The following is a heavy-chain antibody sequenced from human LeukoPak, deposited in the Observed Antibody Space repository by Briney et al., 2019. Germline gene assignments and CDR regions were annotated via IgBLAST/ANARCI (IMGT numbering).Heavy chain of an antibody. CDR1: GFTFSTYW. J-gene: IGHJ4*02. Sequence: GGSLRLSRAASGFTFSTYWMSWVRQAPGKGLEWVANIKQDGSEKYYVDSVKGRFTISRDNAKNSLYLQMNSLRAEDTAVYYCAKAPSHYDSSGYYYFDYWGQGTLVTVSS. CDR2: IKQDGSEK. V-gene: IGHV3-7*03. D-gene: IGHD3-22*01. CDR3: AKAPSHYDSSGYYYFDY.